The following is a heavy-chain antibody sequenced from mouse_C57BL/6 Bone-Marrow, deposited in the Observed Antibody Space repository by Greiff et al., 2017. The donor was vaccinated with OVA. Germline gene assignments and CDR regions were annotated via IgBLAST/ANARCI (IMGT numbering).Heavy chain of an antibody. CDR3: ARHDYDGDYFDY. CDR2: ISSGGSYT. V-gene: IGHV5-6*01. CDR1: GFTFSSYG. Sequence: EVKLMESGGDLVKPGGSLKLSCAASGFTFSSYGMSWVRQTPDKRLEWVATISSGGSYTYYPDSVKGRFTISRDNAKNTLYLQLSSLKSEDTAMYYCARHDYDGDYFDYWGQGTTLTVSS. D-gene: IGHD2-4*01. J-gene: IGHJ2*01.